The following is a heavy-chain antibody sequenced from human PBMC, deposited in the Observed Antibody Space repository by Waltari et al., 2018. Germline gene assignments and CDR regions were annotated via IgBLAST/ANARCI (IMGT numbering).Heavy chain of an antibody. V-gene: IGHV3-23*01. CDR3: AASAVTTIGPFDY. J-gene: IGHJ4*02. D-gene: IGHD4-17*01. CDR2: ISGSGGST. Sequence: EVQLLESGGGLVQPGGSLRLSCAASGFTFSSYAMSWVRRAPGKGLEWVAAISGSGGSTYYADSVKGRFTISRDNSKNTLYLQMNSLRAEDTAVYYCAASAVTTIGPFDYWGQGTLVTVSS. CDR1: GFTFSSYA.